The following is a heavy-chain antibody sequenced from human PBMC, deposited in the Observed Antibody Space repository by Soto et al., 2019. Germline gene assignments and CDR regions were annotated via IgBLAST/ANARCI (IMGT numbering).Heavy chain of an antibody. CDR1: GDSISNFY. Sequence: QVQLQESGPGVVKPSETLSLTCSVSGDSISNFYWSWIRQPAGKGLESLGRLSSSGRSNYNPSLQSRVAMSLDTSKNQFSLRLTSLTAADTAVYFSARGMGRYFDLWGRGTLVTVFS. CDR2: LSSSGRS. V-gene: IGHV4-4*07. J-gene: IGHJ2*01. CDR3: ARGMGRYFDL. D-gene: IGHD2-8*01.